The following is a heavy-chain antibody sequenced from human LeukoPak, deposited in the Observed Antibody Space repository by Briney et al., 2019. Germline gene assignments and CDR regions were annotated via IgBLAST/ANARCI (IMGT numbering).Heavy chain of an antibody. V-gene: IGHV3-23*01. J-gene: IGHJ4*02. CDR2: ITNGGGST. Sequence: PGGSLRLSCAASGFTFSSYGMSWVRQAPGKGLEWVSTITNGGGSTEYADSVKGRFAISRDNSRNTLYLQMNILRAEDTAVYYCAKASPYYFHYWGQGTLVTVSS. CDR1: GFTFSSYG. CDR3: AKASPYYFHY.